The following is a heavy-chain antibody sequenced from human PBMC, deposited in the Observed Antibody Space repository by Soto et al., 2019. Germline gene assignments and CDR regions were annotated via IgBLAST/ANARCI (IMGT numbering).Heavy chain of an antibody. J-gene: IGHJ4*02. V-gene: IGHV4-31*02. CDR2: IHYSGST. CDR1: GGSISSGGYY. Sequence: TVSLTCTVSGGSISSGGYYWSWIRQHPGKGLEWIGYIHYSGSTYYNPSLKSRVTISVDTSKNQFSLKLSSVTAADTAVYYCARGQGGDFDYWGQGTLVTVSS. D-gene: IGHD3-10*01. CDR3: ARGQGGDFDY.